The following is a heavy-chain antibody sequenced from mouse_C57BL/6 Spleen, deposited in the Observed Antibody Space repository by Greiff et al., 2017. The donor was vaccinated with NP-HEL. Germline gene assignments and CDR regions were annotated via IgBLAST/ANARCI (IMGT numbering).Heavy chain of an antibody. Sequence: VQLQQSGAELVRPGTSVKVSCKASGYAFTNYLIAWVKQRPGQGLEWIGVINPGSVGTNYNEKFKGTATLPADKSSSTFYMQLSSLTSEDSEVYFCARRNYYGSHYYAMDDWGKGTSVTVSS. CDR3: ARRNYYGSHYYAMDD. CDR2: INPGSVGT. J-gene: IGHJ4*01. CDR1: GYAFTNYL. V-gene: IGHV1-54*01. D-gene: IGHD1-1*01.